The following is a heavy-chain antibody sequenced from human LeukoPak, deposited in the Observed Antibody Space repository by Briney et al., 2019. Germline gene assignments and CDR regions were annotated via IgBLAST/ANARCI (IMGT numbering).Heavy chain of an antibody. J-gene: IGHJ6*02. CDR1: GGTFSSYA. CDR3: ARANYGGFHYYYYGMDV. CDR2: IIPILGIA. V-gene: IGHV1-69*04. Sequence: SVKVSCKASGGTFSSYAISWVRQAPGQGLEWMGRIIPILGIANYAQKFQGRVTITADKSTSTAYMELSSLRSEDTAVYYCARANYGGFHYYYYGMDVWGQGTLVTVSS. D-gene: IGHD4-23*01.